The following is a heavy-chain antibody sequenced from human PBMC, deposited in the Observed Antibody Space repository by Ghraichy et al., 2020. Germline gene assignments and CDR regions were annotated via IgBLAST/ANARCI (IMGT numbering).Heavy chain of an antibody. Sequence: LSLTCVASGFSFSNYDMAWVRQAPGKGLEWVSAISGSSSFTDYTDSVKGRFTISRENSKTTVSLQMNSLTAEDTAVYYCAKRAQYSSGPFDYWGQGTLVTVSS. J-gene: IGHJ4*02. CDR1: GFSFSNYD. D-gene: IGHD2/OR15-2a*01. V-gene: IGHV3-23*01. CDR2: ISGSSSFT. CDR3: AKRAQYSSGPFDY.